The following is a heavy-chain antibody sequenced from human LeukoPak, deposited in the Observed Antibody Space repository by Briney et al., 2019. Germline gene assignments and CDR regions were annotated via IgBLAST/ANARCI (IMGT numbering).Heavy chain of an antibody. CDR2: ISGSGGST. CDR3: AKRIAVAGGAFDI. D-gene: IGHD6-19*01. V-gene: IGHV3-23*01. CDR1: GSTFSSYG. J-gene: IGHJ3*02. Sequence: GGSLRLSCAASGSTFSSYGMSWVRQAPGKGLEWVSAISGSGGSTYYADSVKGRFTISRDNSKNTLYLQMNSLRAEDTAVYYCAKRIAVAGGAFDIWGQGTMVTVSS.